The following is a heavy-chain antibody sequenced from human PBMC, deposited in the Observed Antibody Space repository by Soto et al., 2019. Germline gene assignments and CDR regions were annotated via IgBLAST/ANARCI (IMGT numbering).Heavy chain of an antibody. Sequence: SETLSLTCTVSGGSISSGGYYWSWIRQHPGKGLEWIGYIYYSGSTYYNPSLKSRVTILVDTSKNQFSLKLSSVTAADTAVYYCARGLGSGSDNWFDPWGQGTLVTVSS. CDR2: IYYSGST. CDR1: GGSISSGGYY. J-gene: IGHJ5*02. D-gene: IGHD3-10*01. CDR3: ARGLGSGSDNWFDP. V-gene: IGHV4-31*03.